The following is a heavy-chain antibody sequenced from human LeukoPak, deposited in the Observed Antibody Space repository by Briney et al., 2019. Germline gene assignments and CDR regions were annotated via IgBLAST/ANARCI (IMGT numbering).Heavy chain of an antibody. CDR3: AREGHDYGDY. V-gene: IGHV1-69*04. CDR1: GYTFTGYY. J-gene: IGHJ4*02. Sequence: GASVKVSCKASGYTFTGYYMHWVRQAPGQGLEWMGRIIPILGIANYAQKFQGRVTITADKSTSTAYMELSSLRSEDTAVYYCAREGHDYGDYWGQGTLVTVSS. CDR2: IIPILGIA.